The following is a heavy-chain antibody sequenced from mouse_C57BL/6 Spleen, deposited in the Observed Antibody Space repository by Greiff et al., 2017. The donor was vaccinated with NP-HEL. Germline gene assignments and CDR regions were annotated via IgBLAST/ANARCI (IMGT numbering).Heavy chain of an antibody. Sequence: EVQLVESGGDLVKPGGSLKLSCAASGFTFSSYGMSWVRQTPDKRLEWVATISSGGSYTYYPDSVKGRFTISRDNAKNTQYMQMSSLKSEDTAMYYCARQGSYFFAYWGQGTLVTVSS. J-gene: IGHJ3*01. V-gene: IGHV5-6*01. CDR1: GFTFSSYG. CDR2: ISSGGSYT. CDR3: ARQGSYFFAY.